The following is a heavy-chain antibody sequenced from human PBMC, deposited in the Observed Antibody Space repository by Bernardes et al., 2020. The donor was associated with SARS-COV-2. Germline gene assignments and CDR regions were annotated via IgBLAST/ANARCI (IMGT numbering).Heavy chain of an antibody. D-gene: IGHD6-13*01. CDR1: GFIFNNYW. V-gene: IGHV3-74*01. CDR2: ISIDGTSA. CDR3: ARDGAAAAYSYFYGLDL. J-gene: IGHJ6*02. Sequence: GGSLRLSCAASGFIFNNYWMHWIRQVPGKGLVWVSRISIDGTSATYADSVKGRFTISRDAAKNTLYLQMNSLRAEDTATYFCARDGAAAAYSYFYGLDLWGPGTAVTVSS.